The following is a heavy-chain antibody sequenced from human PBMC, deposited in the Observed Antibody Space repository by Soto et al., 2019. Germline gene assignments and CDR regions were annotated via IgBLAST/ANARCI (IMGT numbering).Heavy chain of an antibody. CDR1: GFTFSSYA. Sequence: PGGSLRLSCAASGFTFSSYAMSWVRQAPGKGLEWVSAISGSGGSTYYADSVKGRFTISRDNSKNTLYLQMNSLRAEDTAVYYCAKDRGYDFWSGYYTYNWFDPWGQGTLVTVSS. CDR3: AKDRGYDFWSGYYTYNWFDP. J-gene: IGHJ5*02. V-gene: IGHV3-23*01. D-gene: IGHD3-3*01. CDR2: ISGSGGST.